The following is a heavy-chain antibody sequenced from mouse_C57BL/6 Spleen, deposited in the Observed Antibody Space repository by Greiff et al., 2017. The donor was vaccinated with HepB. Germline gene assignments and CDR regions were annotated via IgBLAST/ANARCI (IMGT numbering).Heavy chain of an antibody. D-gene: IGHD1-1*01. V-gene: IGHV1-50*01. J-gene: IGHJ4*01. CDR2: IDPSDSYT. CDR3: ARREYYYGSSYYAMDY. Sequence: QVQLQQPGAELVKPGASVKLSCKASGYTFTSYWMQWVKQRPGQGLEWIGEIDPSDSYTNYNQKFKGKATLTVDTSSSTAYMHLSSLTSEDSAVYYCARREYYYGSSYYAMDYWGQGTSFTVSS. CDR1: GYTFTSYW.